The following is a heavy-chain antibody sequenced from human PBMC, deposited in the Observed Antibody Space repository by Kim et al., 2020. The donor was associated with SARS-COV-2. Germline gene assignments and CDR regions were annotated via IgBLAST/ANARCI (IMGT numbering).Heavy chain of an antibody. CDR1: GDSVSSNTAT. Sequence: SQTLTLTCAISGDSVSSNTATWNWIRQSPLRGLEWLGRTYYRSKWSNDYAVSVKSRITINPDTSKNQFSLQVNSVTPEDPAVYYCARRDQLGTFDIWGQGTMVTVSS. CDR3: ARRDQLGTFDI. V-gene: IGHV6-1*01. CDR2: TYYRSKWSN. J-gene: IGHJ3*02. D-gene: IGHD2-21*01.